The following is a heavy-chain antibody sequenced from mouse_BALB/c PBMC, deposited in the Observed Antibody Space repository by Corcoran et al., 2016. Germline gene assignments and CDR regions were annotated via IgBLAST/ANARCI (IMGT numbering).Heavy chain of an antibody. CDR2: INPNNGGT. D-gene: IGHD2-3*01. Sequence: EVQLQQSGPELVKPGASVKISCKTSGYTFTAYTIHWVKQSHGKSLEWIGDINPNNGGTSYNQKLKGKATFTRDKSSSTAYMELSSLTSEDSAVYYCARGGMITTNYYAMDYWGQGTSVTVCS. CDR1: GYTFTAYT. V-gene: IGHV1-18*01. CDR3: ARGGMITTNYYAMDY. J-gene: IGHJ4*01.